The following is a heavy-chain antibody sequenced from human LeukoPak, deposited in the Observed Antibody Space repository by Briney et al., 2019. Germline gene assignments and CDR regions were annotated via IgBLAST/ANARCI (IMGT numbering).Heavy chain of an antibody. CDR3: AKAILPATILSFNDY. Sequence: GGSLRLSCAASGFTFSSYAMSWVRQAPGKGLEWVSTISGGGSSTYYADSVKGRITISRDNSKNTLYLQMNSLRAEDTAIYYCAKAILPATILSFNDYWGQGTLVTVSS. D-gene: IGHD2-2*02. V-gene: IGHV3-23*01. J-gene: IGHJ4*02. CDR2: ISGGGSST. CDR1: GFTFSSYA.